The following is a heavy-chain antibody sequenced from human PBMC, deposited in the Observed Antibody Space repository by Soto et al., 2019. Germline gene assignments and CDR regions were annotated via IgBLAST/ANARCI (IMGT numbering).Heavy chain of an antibody. Sequence: GGSLSLSCTASGFMFSTYLMSWVRQAPGKGLEWVANIRQGGNEKFYVDSVKGRFTISRDNAKKSLYLQMNSLRAEDTAVYYCVGALTYEVPYYYYGMDVWGQGTTVTVSS. D-gene: IGHD3-16*01. CDR2: IRQGGNEK. J-gene: IGHJ6*02. CDR1: GFMFSTYL. CDR3: VGALTYEVPYYYYGMDV. V-gene: IGHV3-7*01.